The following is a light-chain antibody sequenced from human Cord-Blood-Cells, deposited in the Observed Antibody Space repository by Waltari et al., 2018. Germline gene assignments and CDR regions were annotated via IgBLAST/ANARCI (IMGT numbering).Light chain of an antibody. V-gene: IGKV3-11*01. CDR1: QSVSSY. Sequence: EIVLTQSPATLPLSPGERATLSCRASQSVSSYLAWYQQKPGQAPRLLIYDASNRATGIPARFSGSGSGTDFTLTISSLEPEDFAVYYCQQRSNWLTFSGGTKVEIK. J-gene: IGKJ4*01. CDR2: DAS. CDR3: QQRSNWLT.